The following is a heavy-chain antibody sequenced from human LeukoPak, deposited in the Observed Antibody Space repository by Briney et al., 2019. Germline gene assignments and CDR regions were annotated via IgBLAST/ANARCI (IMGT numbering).Heavy chain of an antibody. Sequence: SETLSLTCAVYGGSFSGYYWSWIRQPPGKGLEWIGEINHSGSTNYNPSLKSRVTISVDTSKNQFSLKLRSVTAADTAVYYCARGRTGYYYMDVWGKGTTVTVSS. V-gene: IGHV4-34*01. J-gene: IGHJ6*03. CDR3: ARGRTGYYYMDV. CDR1: GGSFSGYY. CDR2: INHSGST.